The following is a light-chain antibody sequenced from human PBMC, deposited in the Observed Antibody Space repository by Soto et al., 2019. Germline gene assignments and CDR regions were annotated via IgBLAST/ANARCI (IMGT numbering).Light chain of an antibody. V-gene: IGKV1-27*01. CDR2: AAS. Sequence: DIPMTQSPSSLSASVGDRVTITCRASQGISKYLAWYHQRPGKVPRLLIYAASTLQSGVPSRFSGSGSGTDFTLTISSLQPEDVATYYCQNYNSAPFTFGPGTKVDIK. CDR3: QNYNSAPFT. CDR1: QGISKY. J-gene: IGKJ3*01.